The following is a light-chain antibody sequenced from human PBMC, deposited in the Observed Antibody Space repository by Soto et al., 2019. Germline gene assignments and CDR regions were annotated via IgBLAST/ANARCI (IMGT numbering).Light chain of an antibody. V-gene: IGKV3-15*01. Sequence: EIVMTQSPATLSVSPGERATLSCRASQSVSSNLAWYQQKPGQAPRLLIYGASTRATGIPAGFSGSSSGTKFTLTISGLHSEDFAVYYCQQYNSWPPAVGEGTRLESK. CDR1: QSVSSN. CDR2: GAS. CDR3: QQYNSWPPA. J-gene: IGKJ5*01.